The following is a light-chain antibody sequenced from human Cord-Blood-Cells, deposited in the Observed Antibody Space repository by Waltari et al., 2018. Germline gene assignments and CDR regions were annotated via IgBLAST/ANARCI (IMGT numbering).Light chain of an antibody. CDR1: SSDVGGYNY. CDR2: DVS. Sequence: QSALTQPASVSGSPGQSITISCPGTSSDVGGYNYVSWYQPHPGKAPKLMIYDVSNRPSGVSNRFAGSKSGNTASLTISGLQAEDEADYYCSSYTSSSSVFGGGTKLTVL. CDR3: SSYTSSSSV. J-gene: IGLJ2*01. V-gene: IGLV2-14*01.